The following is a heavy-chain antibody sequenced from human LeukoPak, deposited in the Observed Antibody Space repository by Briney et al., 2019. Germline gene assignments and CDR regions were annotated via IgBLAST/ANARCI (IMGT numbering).Heavy chain of an antibody. CDR1: GFTFSSYW. J-gene: IGHJ4*02. V-gene: IGHV3-21*01. CDR2: IGGSSSSL. Sequence: GGSLRPSCAASGFTFSSYWMSWVRQAPGKGLEWVSSIGGSSSSLYYADSLKGRFTISRDNAKNSLYLQMNSLRAEDTAVYYCAREIDEGFDYWGQGTLVTVSS. CDR3: AREIDEGFDY.